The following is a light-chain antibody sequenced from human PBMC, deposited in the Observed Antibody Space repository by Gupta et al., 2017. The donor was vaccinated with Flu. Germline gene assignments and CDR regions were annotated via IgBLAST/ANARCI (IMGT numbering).Light chain of an antibody. CDR1: QSVSSN. J-gene: IGKJ5*01. CDR3: QQYNNWTPGVT. Sequence: EIVLTQSPATLSVSPGERATLSCRASQSVSSNLAWYQQKPGQAPRLLIYGASTRATGIPARFSGRGSGTELTLTISSLQSEDLAVDYCQQYNNWTPGVTFGQGTRLEIK. V-gene: IGKV3-15*01. CDR2: GAS.